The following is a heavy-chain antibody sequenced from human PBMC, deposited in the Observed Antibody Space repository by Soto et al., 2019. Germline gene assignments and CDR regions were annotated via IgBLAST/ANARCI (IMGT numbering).Heavy chain of an antibody. V-gene: IGHV3-30-3*01. CDR2: ISYDGSNK. CDR1: GFTFSSYA. Sequence: QVQLVESGGVVVQPGRSLRLSCAASGFTFSSYAMHWVRQAPGKGLEWVAVISYDGSNKYYADSVKGRFTISRDNSKNTMYLQMNSLRAEDTAVYYCARAPTTVTTAYYFDDWGQVTLFTVSS. D-gene: IGHD4-17*01. J-gene: IGHJ4*02. CDR3: ARAPTTVTTAYYFDD.